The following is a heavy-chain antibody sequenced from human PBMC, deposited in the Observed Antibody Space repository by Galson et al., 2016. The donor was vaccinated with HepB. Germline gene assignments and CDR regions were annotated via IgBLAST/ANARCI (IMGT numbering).Heavy chain of an antibody. Sequence: SETLSLTCTVSGGSISSGSYYWGWIRQPPGKGLEWIGSIYYSGSTYYKSPLKSRVTISVDTSKNQFSLKLSYVTAADTAVYYCGRPKYGDYLDRPFDIWGQGTMVTVSS. CDR2: IYYSGST. D-gene: IGHD4-17*01. CDR3: GRPKYGDYLDRPFDI. CDR1: GGSISSGSYY. V-gene: IGHV4-39*01. J-gene: IGHJ3*02.